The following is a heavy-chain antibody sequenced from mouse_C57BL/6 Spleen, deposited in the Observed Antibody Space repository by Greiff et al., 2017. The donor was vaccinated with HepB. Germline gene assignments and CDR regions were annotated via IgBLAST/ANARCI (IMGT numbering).Heavy chain of an antibody. V-gene: IGHV1-82*01. Sequence: QVQLQQSGPELVKPGASVKISCKASGYAFSSSWMNWVKQRPGKGLEWIGRIYPGDGDTNYNGKFKGKATLTADKSSSTAYMQLSSLTSEDSAVYFCANYGSSGYAMDYWGQGTSVTVSS. CDR1: GYAFSSSW. D-gene: IGHD1-1*01. CDR2: IYPGDGDT. J-gene: IGHJ4*01. CDR3: ANYGSSGYAMDY.